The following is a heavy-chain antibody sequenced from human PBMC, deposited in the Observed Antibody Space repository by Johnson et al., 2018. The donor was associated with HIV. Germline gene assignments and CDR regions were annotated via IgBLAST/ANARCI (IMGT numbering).Heavy chain of an antibody. CDR2: ISSTSSTI. CDR3: ARGGIAAAGDAFDI. CDR1: GFTFRDYD. D-gene: IGHD6-13*01. V-gene: IGHV3-11*04. Sequence: QMLLVESGGGLVKPGGSLRLSCAASGFTFRDYDMSWNRQAPGKGLEWISYISSTSSTIDYVDSVKGRFTVSRDNAKNSLYLQMNSLRAEDTAVYYCARGGIAAAGDAFDIWGQGTMVTVSS. J-gene: IGHJ3*02.